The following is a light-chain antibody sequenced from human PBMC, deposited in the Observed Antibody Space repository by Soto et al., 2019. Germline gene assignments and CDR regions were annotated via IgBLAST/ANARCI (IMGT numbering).Light chain of an antibody. J-gene: IGKJ4*01. V-gene: IGKV1-33*01. Sequence: DIQMTQSPSSLSASVGDRVTITCQASQDISNYLNWYQQKPGKAPKLLIFDASNVEKGVPSRFSGSGSGTHFTFTIHSLPAEDIATYYCQQYEGLPLTFGGGTKIEI. CDR3: QQYEGLPLT. CDR1: QDISNY. CDR2: DAS.